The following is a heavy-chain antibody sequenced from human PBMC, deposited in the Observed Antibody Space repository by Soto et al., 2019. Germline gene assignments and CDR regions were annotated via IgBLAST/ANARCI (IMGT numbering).Heavy chain of an antibody. Sequence: GGSLRLSCAASGLTFSGSAMHWVRQPSGKGLEWVGRIRSKVNNYATVYAASVRGRFTISRDDSRNTAYLQMNSLKTEDTAVYYCTRVETVAGTGKDYYYTMDVWGQGTTVTVSS. CDR1: GLTFSGSA. D-gene: IGHD6-19*01. V-gene: IGHV3-73*01. CDR3: TRVETVAGTGKDYYYTMDV. J-gene: IGHJ6*02. CDR2: IRSKVNNYAT.